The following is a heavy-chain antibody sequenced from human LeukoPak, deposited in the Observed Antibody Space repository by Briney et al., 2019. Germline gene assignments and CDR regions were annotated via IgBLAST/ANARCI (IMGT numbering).Heavy chain of an antibody. CDR2: ISAYNGNT. CDR3: ARVSTVGATPYHFDY. CDR1: GYTFTSYG. D-gene: IGHD1-26*01. V-gene: IGHV1-18*01. J-gene: IGHJ4*02. Sequence: SVTVSFKASGYTFTSYGISWVRQAPGQGREWMGWISAYNGNTNYAQKLQGRVTMTTDTSTSTAYMELRSLRSDDTAVYYCARVSTVGATPYHFDYWGQGTLVTVSS.